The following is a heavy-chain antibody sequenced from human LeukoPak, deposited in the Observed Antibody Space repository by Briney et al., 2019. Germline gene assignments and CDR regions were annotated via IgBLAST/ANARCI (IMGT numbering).Heavy chain of an antibody. CDR2: INPNDGST. J-gene: IGHJ4*02. Sequence: ASVKVSCKASGYTFTSYYMHWVRQAPGQGFEWMGIINPNDGSTTYAQKFQQRVTMTWDTSTATVYMELRSLSSEDTAVFYCVRETPIYSSREFDYWGQGTLVTVSS. D-gene: IGHD6-13*01. V-gene: IGHV1-46*01. CDR3: VRETPIYSSREFDY. CDR1: GYTFTSYY.